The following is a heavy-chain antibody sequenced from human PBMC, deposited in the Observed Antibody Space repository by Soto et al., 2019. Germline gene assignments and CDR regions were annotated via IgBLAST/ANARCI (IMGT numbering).Heavy chain of an antibody. CDR3: ARSGNADYSNDNWFDP. D-gene: IGHD4-4*01. V-gene: IGHV4-61*01. CDR2: IYYSGST. J-gene: IGHJ5*02. Sequence: QVQLQESGPGLVKPSETLSLTCTVSGGSVSSGSYYWSWIRQPPGKGLEWIGYIYYSGSTNYNPSLKSRVTISVDTSKNQFSLKLSSVTAADTAVYYCARSGNADYSNDNWFDPWGQGTLVTVSS. CDR1: GGSVSSGSYY.